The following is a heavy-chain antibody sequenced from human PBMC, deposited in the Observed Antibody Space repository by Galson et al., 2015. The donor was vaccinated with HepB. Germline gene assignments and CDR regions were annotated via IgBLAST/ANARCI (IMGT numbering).Heavy chain of an antibody. CDR2: ISGGAGDT. Sequence: SLRLSCAASGFIFSKYAVNWVRQAPGKGLEWVSIISGGAGDTYSKYAASVKGRFAISRDNSKNILYLEMNSLRDEDTAVYYCGKCTSRSGCFGLHLEYWGQGTLVTVSS. V-gene: IGHV3-23*01. J-gene: IGHJ4*02. CDR1: GFIFSKYA. D-gene: IGHD6-25*01. CDR3: GKCTSRSGCFGLHLEY.